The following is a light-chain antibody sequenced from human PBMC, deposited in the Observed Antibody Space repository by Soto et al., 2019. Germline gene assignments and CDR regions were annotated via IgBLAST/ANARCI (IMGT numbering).Light chain of an antibody. CDR3: SSYTTTYTLL. CDR2: DVT. J-gene: IGLJ2*01. Sequence: QSVLTQPASVSGSPGQSITISCTGTSSDVGGGNYVSWYRQYPGKAPKLMIYDVTNRPSGVSYRFSGSKSGNTASLTISGLQAEDEADDYCSSYTTTYTLLFGGGTKLTVL. CDR1: SSDVGGGNY. V-gene: IGLV2-14*01.